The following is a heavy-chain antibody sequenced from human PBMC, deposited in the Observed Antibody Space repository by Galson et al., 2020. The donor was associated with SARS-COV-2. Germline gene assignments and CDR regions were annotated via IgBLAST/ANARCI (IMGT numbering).Heavy chain of an antibody. D-gene: IGHD3-22*01. J-gene: IGHJ2*01. CDR1: GVSISTTHY. CDR2: VYPSGST. V-gene: IGHV4-38-2*01. Sequence: SETLSLTCAVSGVSISTTHYWSWIRQAQGKRLEWVRCVYPSGSTNYNPSLKSRLTLPLDTSKNQCSLSLTSVTAAYTALYYCARQGVTMIVLLTVPGWFFDLWGRGTLVTVSS. CDR3: ARQGVTMIVLLTVPGWFFDL.